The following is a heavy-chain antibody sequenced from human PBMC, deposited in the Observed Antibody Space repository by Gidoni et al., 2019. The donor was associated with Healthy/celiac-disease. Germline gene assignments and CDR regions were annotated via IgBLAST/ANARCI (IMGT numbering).Heavy chain of an antibody. D-gene: IGHD2-2*01. CDR2: ISSSSSTI. J-gene: IGHJ4*02. CDR1: GFTFSSYS. Sequence: EVQLVESGGGLVQPGGSLRLSCAASGFTFSSYSMNWVRQAPGKGLEWVSYISSSSSTIYYADSVKGRFTISRDNAKNSLYLQMNSLRDEDTAVYYCARDTRIFDVFYTCSSTSCHYYFDYWGQGTLVTVSS. V-gene: IGHV3-48*02. CDR3: ARDTRIFDVFYTCSSTSCHYYFDY.